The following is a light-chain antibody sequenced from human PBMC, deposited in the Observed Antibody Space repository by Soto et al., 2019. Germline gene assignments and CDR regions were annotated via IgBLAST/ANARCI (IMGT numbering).Light chain of an antibody. Sequence: DIQMTQFPSTVSASVGDGVTITCRASQPISSWLAWFRQRPGKAPELLIYAASTLHSGVPSRFSGSGSGTDFALPISGLQPADFATYYCQQASSFPHTFGQGTRVDIK. CDR1: QPISSW. V-gene: IGKV1-12*01. CDR2: AAS. CDR3: QQASSFPHT. J-gene: IGKJ2*01.